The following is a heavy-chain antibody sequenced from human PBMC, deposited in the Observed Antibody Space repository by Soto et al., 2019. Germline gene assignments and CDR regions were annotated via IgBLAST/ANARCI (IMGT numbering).Heavy chain of an antibody. CDR2: INHSGST. V-gene: IGHV4-34*01. CDR1: GGSFSGYY. D-gene: IGHD4-17*01. CDR3: ARLYGDSEPIYYYYYYMDV. J-gene: IGHJ6*03. Sequence: SETLSLTCAVYGGSFSGYYWSWIRQPPGKGLEWIGEINHSGSTNYNPSLKSRVTISVDTSKNQFPLKLSSVTAADTAVYYCARLYGDSEPIYYYYYYMDVWGKGTTVTVSS.